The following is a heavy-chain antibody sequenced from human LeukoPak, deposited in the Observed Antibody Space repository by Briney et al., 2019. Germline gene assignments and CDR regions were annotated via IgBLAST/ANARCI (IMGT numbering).Heavy chain of an antibody. Sequence: SESLSLTCTGSRGSFSSYYWSWIRQPPGKGLEWVGYIYYSGSSSYNSSLESRVTTTVDTCKNQFSLKLSTVTAADTAVYYCDGATNYYDSSGYYYRRISDYWGHGTLVTVSS. J-gene: IGHJ4*01. D-gene: IGHD3-22*01. CDR1: RGSFSSYY. CDR2: IYYSGSS. V-gene: IGHV4-59*12. CDR3: DGATNYYDSSGYYYRRISDY.